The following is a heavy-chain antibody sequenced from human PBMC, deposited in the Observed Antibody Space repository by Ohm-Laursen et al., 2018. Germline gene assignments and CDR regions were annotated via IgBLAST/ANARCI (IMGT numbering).Heavy chain of an antibody. CDR3: ASQIYNDYSSFDY. J-gene: IGHJ4*02. D-gene: IGHD2-15*01. CDR1: GYTFNSYY. CDR2: INPKRGGT. Sequence: ASVKVSCNASGYTFNSYYMHWVRQAPGQGLEWMGWINPKRGGTKYAQKFHGRLTMTRDTSISTAYMELNRLTSDDTAVYYCASQIYNDYSSFDYWGQGTLVTVSS. V-gene: IGHV1-2*02.